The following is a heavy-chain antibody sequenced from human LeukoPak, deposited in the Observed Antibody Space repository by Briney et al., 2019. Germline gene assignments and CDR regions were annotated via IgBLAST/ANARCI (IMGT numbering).Heavy chain of an antibody. J-gene: IGHJ5*02. D-gene: IGHD3-9*01. CDR3: ARQPTGFPNWFDP. Sequence: SETLSLTCAVSGGSISFSSQSWAWIRQPPGKDLEWIGTFHSNGNTYYNPSLKSRVTISVDTSKIQFFLTLTSLTVTDTAVYYCARQPTGFPNWFDPWGQGTLVTVSS. CDR2: FHSNGNT. CDR1: GGSISFSSQS. V-gene: IGHV4-39*01.